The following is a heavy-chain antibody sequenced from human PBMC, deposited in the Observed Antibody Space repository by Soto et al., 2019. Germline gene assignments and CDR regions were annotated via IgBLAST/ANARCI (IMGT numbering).Heavy chain of an antibody. CDR1: GYTFTSFG. J-gene: IGHJ6*02. D-gene: IGHD6-6*01. CDR3: ARDKPQQIVGYNYYYGMDV. CDR2: ISGYNGDT. Sequence: QLHLVQSGAEVKKPGASVKVSCTASGYTFTSFGVSWVRQVPGQGLEWMGWISGYNGDTDYAQKFQGRVTMTTDRYTSPAYMEVRSLRSDDTAVYYCARDKPQQIVGYNYYYGMDVWGQGTTVTVSS. V-gene: IGHV1-18*04.